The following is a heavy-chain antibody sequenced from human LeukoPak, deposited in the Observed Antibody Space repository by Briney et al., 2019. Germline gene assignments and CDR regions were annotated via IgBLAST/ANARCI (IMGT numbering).Heavy chain of an antibody. D-gene: IGHD3-10*01. J-gene: IGHJ3*02. Sequence: GRSLRLSCAASGFTFSSYGMHWVRQAPGKGLEWVAVISYDGSNKYYADSVKGRFTISRDNSKNTLYLQMNSLRAEDTAVYYCAKSIRITMVRGVIAPDAFDIWGQGTMVTVSS. CDR3: AKSIRITMVRGVIAPDAFDI. CDR2: ISYDGSNK. CDR1: GFTFSSYG. V-gene: IGHV3-30*18.